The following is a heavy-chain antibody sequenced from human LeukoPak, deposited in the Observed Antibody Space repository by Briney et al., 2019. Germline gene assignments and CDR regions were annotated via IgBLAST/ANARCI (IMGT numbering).Heavy chain of an antibody. J-gene: IGHJ6*03. D-gene: IGHD5-18*01. CDR3: ARSGYGYYYYYMDV. V-gene: IGHV3-30*03. Sequence: GGSLRLSCAASGFTFSSYGMHWVRQAPGKGLEWVAVISYDGSNKYYADSVKGRFTISRDNSKNTLYLQMNSLRAEDTAVYYCARSGYGYYYYYMDVWGKGTTVTVSS. CDR1: GFTFSSYG. CDR2: ISYDGSNK.